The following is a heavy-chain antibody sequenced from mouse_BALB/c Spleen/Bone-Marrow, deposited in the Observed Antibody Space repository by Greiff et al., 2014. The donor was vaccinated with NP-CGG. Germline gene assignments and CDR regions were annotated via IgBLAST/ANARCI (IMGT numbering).Heavy chain of an antibody. J-gene: IGHJ3*01. CDR1: GYSFTGYY. CDR2: IDPYYGGT. D-gene: IGHD1-1*01. V-gene: IGHV1S135*01. Sequence: EVLLQQSGPELEKPGASVKISCKASGYSFTGYYMNWVKQSDGRSLEWIGNIDPYYGGTSYNQKFRGKATLTVDKSSSTAYMQLTSLTSEDSAVYYCARNHFGSNSLGYWGQGTLVTVSA. CDR3: ARNHFGSNSLGY.